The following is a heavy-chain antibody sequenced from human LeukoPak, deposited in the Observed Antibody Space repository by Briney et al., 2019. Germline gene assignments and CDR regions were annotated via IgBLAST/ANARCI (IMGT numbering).Heavy chain of an antibody. CDR3: ARARDYYGSGSHPDY. V-gene: IGHV3-30*03. D-gene: IGHD3-10*01. Sequence: GGSLRLSCAASGLTFSSYGRHWVRQAPGKGLEWVAVISYDGSSKYYADSMKGRFTISRDKSKNTLYLLVDTLRVEDTAVYYCARARDYYGSGSHPDYWGQGTLVTVSS. CDR2: ISYDGSSK. J-gene: IGHJ4*02. CDR1: GLTFSSYG.